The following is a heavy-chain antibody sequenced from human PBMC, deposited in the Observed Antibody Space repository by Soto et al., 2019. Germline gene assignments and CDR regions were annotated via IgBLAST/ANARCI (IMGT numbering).Heavy chain of an antibody. D-gene: IGHD3-10*01. CDR2: IDPSDSYT. CDR1: GYSFTSYW. CDR3: ARHRSYYGSGSFTWFDP. J-gene: IGHJ5*02. V-gene: IGHV5-10-1*01. Sequence: PGESLKISCKGSGYSFTSYWISWVRQMPGKGLEWMGRIDPSDSYTNYSPSFQGHVTISADKSISTAYLQWSSLKASDTAMYYCARHRSYYGSGSFTWFDPWGQGTLVTVSS.